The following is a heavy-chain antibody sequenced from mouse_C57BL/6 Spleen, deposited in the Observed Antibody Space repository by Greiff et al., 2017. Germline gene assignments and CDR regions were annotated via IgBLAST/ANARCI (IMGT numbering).Heavy chain of an antibody. CDR2: IHPNSGST. CDR1: GYTFTSYW. CDR3: ARGGTTVVRAMDD. J-gene: IGHJ4*01. Sequence: QVQLQQPGAELVKPGASVKLSCKASGYTFTSYWMHWVKQRPGQGLEWIGMIHPNSGSTNYNEKFKSKATLTVDKSSSTAYMQLSSLTSEDSAVYYCARGGTTVVRAMDDWGQGTSVTVSS. V-gene: IGHV1-64*01. D-gene: IGHD1-1*01.